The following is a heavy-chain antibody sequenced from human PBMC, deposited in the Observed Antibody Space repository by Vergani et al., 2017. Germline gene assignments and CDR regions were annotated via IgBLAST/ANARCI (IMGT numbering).Heavy chain of an antibody. J-gene: IGHJ4*02. CDR2: IYYSGST. D-gene: IGHD1-26*01. CDR1: GGSISSSSYY. V-gene: IGHV4-39*07. CDR3: ARAWSGSFGVNYVDY. Sequence: QLQLQESGPGLVKPSETLSLTCTVSGGSISSSSYYWGWICQPPGKGLEWIGSIYYSGSTNYNPSLKSRVTISVDTSKNQFSLKLSSVTAADTAVYYCARAWSGSFGVNYVDYWGQGTLVTVSA.